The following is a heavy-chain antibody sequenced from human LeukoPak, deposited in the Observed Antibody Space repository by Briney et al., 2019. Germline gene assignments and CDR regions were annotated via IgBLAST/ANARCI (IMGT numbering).Heavy chain of an antibody. J-gene: IGHJ4*02. CDR1: GYSFTSYW. V-gene: IGHV5-51*01. CDR3: ARRGYDYVWGSYQFDY. CDR2: IYPGDSDT. D-gene: IGHD3-16*02. Sequence: GESLKISCKGSGYSFTSYWIGWVRQMPGKGLEWTGIIYPGDSDTRYSPSFQGQVTISADKSISTAYLQWSSLKASDTAMYYCARRGYDYVWGSYQFDYWGQGTLVTVSS.